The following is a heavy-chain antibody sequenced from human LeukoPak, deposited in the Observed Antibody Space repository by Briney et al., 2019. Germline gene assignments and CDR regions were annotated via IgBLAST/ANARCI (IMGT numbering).Heavy chain of an antibody. V-gene: IGHV4-59*01. CDR3: ARGVYIAAAQYAY. CDR2: IYYSGTT. D-gene: IGHD6-13*01. Sequence: TLSXTCXVSGGSISSYYWSWIRQPPGKGLEWIGYIYYSGTTNYNPSLKSRVTISVDTSKNQFSLKLSSVTAADTAVYYCARGVYIAAAQYAYWGQGTLVTVSS. CDR1: GGSISSYY. J-gene: IGHJ4*02.